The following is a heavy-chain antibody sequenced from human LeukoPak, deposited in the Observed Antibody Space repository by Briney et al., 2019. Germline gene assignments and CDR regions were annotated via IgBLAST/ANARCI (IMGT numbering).Heavy chain of an antibody. CDR2: IIPIFGTA. Sequence: ASVKVSCKASGGTFSRYAISWVRQAPGQGLEWMGGIIPIFGTANYAQKFQGRVTITADESTSTAYMELSSLRSEDTAVYYCARGLQLDGYFDYWGQGTLVTVSS. D-gene: IGHD5-24*01. V-gene: IGHV1-69*13. J-gene: IGHJ4*02. CDR1: GGTFSRYA. CDR3: ARGLQLDGYFDY.